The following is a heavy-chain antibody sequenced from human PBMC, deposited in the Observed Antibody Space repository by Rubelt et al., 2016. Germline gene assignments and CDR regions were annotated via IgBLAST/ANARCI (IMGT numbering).Heavy chain of an antibody. D-gene: IGHD4-23*01. CDR3: ASRTVVTSRPFDY. Sequence: QVQLQESGPGLVKPSETLSLTCAVYGGSFSGYYWSWIRQPPGKGLEWIGEINHSGSTNYNPSLKVRGTISGDTSKNQFSLTLSSVTAAATAVYYCASRTVVTSRPFDYWGQGTLVTVSS. CDR1: GGSFSGYY. CDR2: INHSGST. V-gene: IGHV4-34*01. J-gene: IGHJ4*02.